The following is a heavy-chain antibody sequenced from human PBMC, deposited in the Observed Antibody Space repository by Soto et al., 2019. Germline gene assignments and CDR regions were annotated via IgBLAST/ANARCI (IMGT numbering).Heavy chain of an antibody. V-gene: IGHV4-61*01. J-gene: IGHJ6*02. CDR1: GGSVSSGTHY. Sequence: QVQLQESGPGLVKPSETLSLTCTVSGGSVSSGTHYWSWIRQPPGKGLEWIGYIYYTGSTKYNPSLKSRVTVSVDTSKNQFSLKMSSVTAADTAVYYCVSDPHDYGVPAGGMDVWGHGTTVTVSS. D-gene: IGHD4-17*01. CDR3: VSDPHDYGVPAGGMDV. CDR2: IYYTGST.